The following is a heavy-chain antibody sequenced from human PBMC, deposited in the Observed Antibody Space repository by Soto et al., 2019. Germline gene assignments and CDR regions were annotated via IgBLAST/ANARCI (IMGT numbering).Heavy chain of an antibody. V-gene: IGHV3-7*05. D-gene: IGHD3-16*02. CDR2: IKQDGSEK. CDR1: GFTFSSYW. J-gene: IGHJ6*02. Sequence: EVQLVESGGGLVQPGGSLRLSCAASGFTFSSYWMSWVRQAPGKGLEWVANIKQDGSEKYYVDSVKGRFTISRDNAKNSLYMQMNSLRAEDTAVYYCAREFRITGGGVIVLYYDYGMDVWGQGNRVNVSS. CDR3: AREFRITGGGVIVLYYDYGMDV.